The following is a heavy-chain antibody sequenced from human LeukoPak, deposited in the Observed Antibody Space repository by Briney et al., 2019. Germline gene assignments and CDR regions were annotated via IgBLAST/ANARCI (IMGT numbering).Heavy chain of an antibody. CDR1: GFTFSSYA. D-gene: IGHD5-18*01. J-gene: IGHJ4*02. CDR2: ISYDGSNK. V-gene: IGHV3-30-3*01. CDR3: ARVISRYSYGYEDLDY. Sequence: PGRSLRLSCAASGFTFSSYAMHWVRQAPGKGLEWVAVISYDGSNKYYADSVKGRFTISRDNSKNTLYLQMNSLRAEDTAVYYCARVISRYSYGYEDLDYWGQGTLVTVSS.